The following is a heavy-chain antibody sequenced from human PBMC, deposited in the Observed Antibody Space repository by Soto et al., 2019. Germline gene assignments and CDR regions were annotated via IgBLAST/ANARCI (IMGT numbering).Heavy chain of an antibody. CDR3: AREGRFLEWLGRRSRNWFDP. J-gene: IGHJ5*02. D-gene: IGHD3-3*01. V-gene: IGHV1-2*04. CDR2: INPNSGGT. CDR1: GYTFTGYY. Sequence: QVQLVQSGAEVKKPGASVKVSCKASGYTFTGYYMHWVRQAPGQGLEWMGWINPNSGGTNYAQKFQGWVTMTGDTAISTAYMELSRLRSDDTAVYYCAREGRFLEWLGRRSRNWFDPWGQGTLVTVSS.